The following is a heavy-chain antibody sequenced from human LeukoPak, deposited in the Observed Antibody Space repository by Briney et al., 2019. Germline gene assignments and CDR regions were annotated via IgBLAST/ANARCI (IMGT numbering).Heavy chain of an antibody. Sequence: GGSLRLSCAPSGFTFSSYGMLWVRPAPAKGLEWVAFIWYEGSNKYYADSVKGRFTISRDHSKNTLYLQVNSLRAEDTAVSYCENGGSRGRISGRYFVADLGFDYWGQGPLVTVSS. V-gene: IGHV3-30*02. D-gene: IGHD1-26*01. CDR2: IWYEGSNK. J-gene: IGHJ4*02. CDR3: ENGGSRGRISGRYFVADLGFDY. CDR1: GFTFSSYG.